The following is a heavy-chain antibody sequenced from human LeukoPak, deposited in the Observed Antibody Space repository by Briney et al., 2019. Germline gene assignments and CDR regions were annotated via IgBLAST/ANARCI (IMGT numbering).Heavy chain of an antibody. CDR3: ARDVLDSSGWYFTD. V-gene: IGHV4-59*12. Sequence: SETLSLTCTVSGGSISSYYWSWIREPPGKGLEWIGYIYYSGSTIYNPSLKSRVTISVDTSKNQFSLKLSSVTAADTAVYYCARDVLDSSGWYFTDWGQGTLVTVSS. CDR1: GGSISSYY. D-gene: IGHD6-19*01. J-gene: IGHJ4*02. CDR2: IYYSGST.